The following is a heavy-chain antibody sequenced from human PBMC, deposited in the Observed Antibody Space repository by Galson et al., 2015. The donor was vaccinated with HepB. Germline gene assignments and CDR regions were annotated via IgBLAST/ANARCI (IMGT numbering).Heavy chain of an antibody. J-gene: IGHJ5*02. CDR3: ASTRNSGYDFDAEVGRLGGSNWFDP. Sequence: SVKVSCKASGGTFSSYAISWVRQAPGQGLEWMGGIIPIFGTANYAQKFQGRVTITADESTSTAYMELSSLRSEDTAVYYCASTRNSGYDFDAEVGRLGGSNWFDPWGQGTLVTASS. V-gene: IGHV1-69*13. D-gene: IGHD5-12*01. CDR1: GGTFSSYA. CDR2: IIPIFGTA.